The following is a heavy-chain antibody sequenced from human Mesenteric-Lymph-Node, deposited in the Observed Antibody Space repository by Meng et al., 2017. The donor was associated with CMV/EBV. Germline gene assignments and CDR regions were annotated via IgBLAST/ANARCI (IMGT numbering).Heavy chain of an antibody. CDR2: ISGSGGST. J-gene: IGHJ6*02. CDR3: ARGGYYGMDV. CDR1: GFTFSSYA. Sequence: GESLKISCAASGFTFSSYAMAWVRQAPGKGLEWVSEISGSGGSTYYADSVKGRFTISRDNAKNSLYLQMNSLRAEDTAVYYCARGGYYGMDVWGQGTTVTVSS. V-gene: IGHV3-23*01.